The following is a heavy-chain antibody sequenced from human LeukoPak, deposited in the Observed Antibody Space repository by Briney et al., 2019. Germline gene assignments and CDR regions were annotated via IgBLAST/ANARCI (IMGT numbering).Heavy chain of an antibody. Sequence: PGGSLRLSCAASGFTFGDYGMHWVRQAPGKGLEWVAFIRYDGSEKFYADSVRGRFTISRDNSKNTLYLQMNSLRAEDTAVYFCAKGHNYEVDYWGQGTLVIVSS. V-gene: IGHV3-30*02. CDR3: AKGHNYEVDY. CDR1: GFTFGDYG. CDR2: IRYDGSEK. J-gene: IGHJ4*02. D-gene: IGHD3-22*01.